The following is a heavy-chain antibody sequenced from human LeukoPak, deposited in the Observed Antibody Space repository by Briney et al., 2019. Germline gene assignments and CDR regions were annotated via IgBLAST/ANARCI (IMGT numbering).Heavy chain of an antibody. CDR1: GFIFSSYA. Sequence: GRSLRLSCAASGFIFSSYAMNWVREAPGKGLEWVSVISGSGDNTYYADSVKGRFTIYRDNSKNTVYMQMNSLRVEDTAIYYCANARGGYWGQGTLVTVSS. J-gene: IGHJ4*02. CDR2: ISGSGDNT. D-gene: IGHD3-10*01. CDR3: ANARGGY. V-gene: IGHV3-23*01.